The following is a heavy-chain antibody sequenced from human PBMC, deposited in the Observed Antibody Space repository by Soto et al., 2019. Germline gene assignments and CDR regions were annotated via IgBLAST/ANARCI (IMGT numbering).Heavy chain of an antibody. CDR1: GGSLSDYF. V-gene: IGHV4-34*01. D-gene: IGHD6-13*01. Sequence: SETLSLTCVVSGGSLSDYFWSWLRQPPGKALEWIGDINHLGSINYNPSLKSRVTISVDTSKNQFSLKLSSVTAADTAVYYCARDHAAAAGLDHWGQGTLVTVS. CDR3: ARDHAAAAGLDH. J-gene: IGHJ4*02. CDR2: INHLGSI.